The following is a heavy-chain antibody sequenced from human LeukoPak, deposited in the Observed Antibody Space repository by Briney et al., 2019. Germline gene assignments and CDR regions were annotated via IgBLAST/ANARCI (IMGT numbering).Heavy chain of an antibody. V-gene: IGHV3-11*04. J-gene: IGHJ2*01. Sequence: GGSLRLSCAASGFTFTDYYMNWIRQAPGKGLEWVSHISSSGSIIYYADSVKGRFTISRDNAKNSLFLQMTSLRAEDTAVYYCATSLGWGYCTGGTCYPPNWYFDLWGRGTLVTVSS. CDR1: GFTFTDYY. CDR2: ISSSGSII. D-gene: IGHD2-15*01. CDR3: ATSLGWGYCTGGTCYPPNWYFDL.